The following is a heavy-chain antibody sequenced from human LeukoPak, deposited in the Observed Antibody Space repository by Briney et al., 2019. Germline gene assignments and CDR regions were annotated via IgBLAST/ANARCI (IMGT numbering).Heavy chain of an antibody. CDR2: IYSGGST. D-gene: IGHD3-16*01. V-gene: IGHV3-53*01. Sequence: PGGSLRLSCAASGFTVSSNYMSWVRQAPGKGLEWVSVIYSGGSTYYADSVKGRFTISRDNAKNTLYLQMNSLRVEDTAVYYCVRDGDAVMADFDYWGQGTLVTVSS. J-gene: IGHJ4*02. CDR3: VRDGDAVMADFDY. CDR1: GFTVSSNY.